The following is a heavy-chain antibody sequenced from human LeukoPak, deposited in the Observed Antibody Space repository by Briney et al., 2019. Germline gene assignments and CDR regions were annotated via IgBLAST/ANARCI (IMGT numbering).Heavy chain of an antibody. J-gene: IGHJ5*02. CDR1: GGTFSSYA. CDR2: MNPNSGNT. D-gene: IGHD1-26*01. Sequence: ASVKVSCKASGGTFSSYAISWVRQAPGQGLEWMGWMNPNSGNTGYAQKFQGRVTITRNTSISTAYMELSSLRSEDTAVYYCARGVHGGATRLDPWGQGTLVTVSS. CDR3: ARGVHGGATRLDP. V-gene: IGHV1-8*03.